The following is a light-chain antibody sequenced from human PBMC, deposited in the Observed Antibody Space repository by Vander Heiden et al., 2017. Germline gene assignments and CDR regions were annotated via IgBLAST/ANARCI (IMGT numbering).Light chain of an antibody. CDR3: QQDDSTPYT. J-gene: IGKJ2*01. V-gene: IGKV4-1*01. CDR2: WAS. Sequence: DIVMTQSPDSLAVYLGERATINCKSSQSVLYSSNNKNYLAWYQQKPGQPPKLLIYWASTRDSGVPDRFSGSGSGTDFTLTISSLQAEDAAVYYCQQDDSTPYTFGQGTKMEIK. CDR1: QSVLYSSNNKNY.